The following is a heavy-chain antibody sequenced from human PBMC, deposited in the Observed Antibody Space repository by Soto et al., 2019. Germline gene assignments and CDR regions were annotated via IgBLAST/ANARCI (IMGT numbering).Heavy chain of an antibody. J-gene: IGHJ6*02. CDR1: GFTSSSYA. V-gene: IGHV3-30-3*01. CDR3: ARDYYRFNSGYGFSMDV. Sequence: QVQLVESGGGVVQPGRSLRLSCAASGFTSSSYAMHWVRQAPGKGLEWVAVISYDGSNKYYADSVKGRFTISRDNSKNTLYLQMNSLRAEDTAVYYCARDYYRFNSGYGFSMDVWGQGTTVTVSS. D-gene: IGHD5-12*01. CDR2: ISYDGSNK.